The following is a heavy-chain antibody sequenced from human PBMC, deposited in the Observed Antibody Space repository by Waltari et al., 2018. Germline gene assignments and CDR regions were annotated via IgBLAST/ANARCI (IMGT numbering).Heavy chain of an antibody. Sequence: QVQLQESGPGLVKPSETLSLTCTVSGGSISSYYWSWIRQPAGKGLEWIGRIYTRGSPNYTPSLKSRVTMSVDTSKNQFSLKLVSVTAADPAVYYCARDGPAIVVVPAAPRGAFDIWGQGTMVTVSS. CDR2: IYTRGSP. CDR1: GGSISSYY. J-gene: IGHJ3*02. CDR3: ARDGPAIVVVPAAPRGAFDI. V-gene: IGHV4-4*07. D-gene: IGHD2-2*01.